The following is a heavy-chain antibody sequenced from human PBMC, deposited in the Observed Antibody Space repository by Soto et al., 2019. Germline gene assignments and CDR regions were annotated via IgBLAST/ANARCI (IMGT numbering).Heavy chain of an antibody. CDR2: INAGNGNT. J-gene: IGHJ4*02. Sequence: QVQLVQSGAEEKKPGASVKVSCKASGYTFTSYAMHWVRQAPGQRLEWMGWINAGNGNTKYSQKFQGRVTITRDTSASTAYMDLSSLRSEDTAVYYCARSSRYYVIEDYWGQGTLVTVSS. CDR3: ARSSRYYVIEDY. D-gene: IGHD3-22*01. CDR1: GYTFTSYA. V-gene: IGHV1-3*05.